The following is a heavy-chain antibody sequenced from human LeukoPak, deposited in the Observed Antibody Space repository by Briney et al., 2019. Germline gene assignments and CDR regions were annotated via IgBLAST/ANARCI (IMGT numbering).Heavy chain of an antibody. Sequence: GGSLRLSCAASGFTFSSYAMSWVRQAPGKGLEWVSAISGSGGNTYYADSVKGRFTISRDNSKNTLYLQMNSLRAEDTAVYYCAKEGMDYVWGSYRYLGWFDPSGQGTLVTVSS. CDR3: AKEGMDYVWGSYRYLGWFDP. CDR2: ISGSGGNT. J-gene: IGHJ5*02. D-gene: IGHD3-16*02. CDR1: GFTFSSYA. V-gene: IGHV3-23*01.